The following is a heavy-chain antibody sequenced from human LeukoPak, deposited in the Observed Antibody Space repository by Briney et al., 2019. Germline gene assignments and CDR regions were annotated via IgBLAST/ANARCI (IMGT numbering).Heavy chain of an antibody. CDR2: IDPSDSYT. D-gene: IGHD5-18*01. Sequence: GESLQISCKGSGYSFTSYWISWVRQMPGKGLEWMGRIDPSDSYTNYSPSFQGQVTISADKSISTAYLQWSSLKASDTAMYYCARRGYSHYYYGMDVWGQGTTVTVSS. V-gene: IGHV5-10-1*04. J-gene: IGHJ6*02. CDR3: ARRGYSHYYYGMDV. CDR1: GYSFTSYW.